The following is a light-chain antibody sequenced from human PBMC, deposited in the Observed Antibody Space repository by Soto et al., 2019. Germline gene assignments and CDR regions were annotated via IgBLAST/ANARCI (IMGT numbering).Light chain of an antibody. J-gene: IGLJ2*01. CDR2: GNS. CDR1: SSNIGAGYD. CDR3: QSYDSSLGEV. V-gene: IGLV1-40*01. Sequence: QSVLTQPPSVSGAPGQRVTISCTGRSSNIGAGYDVHWYQQLPGTAPKLLIYGNSNRPSGVPDRFSGSKSGTSASLAITGLQAEDEADYYCQSYDSSLGEVFGGGTKLAVL.